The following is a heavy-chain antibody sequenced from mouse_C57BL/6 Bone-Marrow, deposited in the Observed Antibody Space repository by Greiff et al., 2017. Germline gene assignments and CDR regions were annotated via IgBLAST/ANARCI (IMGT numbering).Heavy chain of an antibody. J-gene: IGHJ1*03. V-gene: IGHV1-55*01. Sequence: QVQLKQPGAELVKPGASVKMSCKASGYTFTSYWITWVKQRPGQGLEWIGDLYPGSGSTNYNEKFKSKATLTVDTSSSTAYMQLISLTSEASAVYYCAIPYYSNYWYFDVWGTGTTVTVSS. D-gene: IGHD2-5*01. CDR2: LYPGSGST. CDR3: AIPYYSNYWYFDV. CDR1: GYTFTSYW.